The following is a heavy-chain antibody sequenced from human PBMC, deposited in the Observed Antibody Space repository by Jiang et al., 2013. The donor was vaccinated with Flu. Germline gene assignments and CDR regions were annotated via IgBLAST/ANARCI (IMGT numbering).Heavy chain of an antibody. CDR1: GFTFSSYG. CDR3: ARDVVAYYYDSHFNGFDY. D-gene: IGHD3-22*01. J-gene: IGHJ4*02. Sequence: PGRSLRLSCAASGFTFSSYGMHWVRQAPGKGLEWVAVIWYDGSNKYYADSVKGRFTISRDNSKNTLYLQMNSLRAEDTAVYYCARDVVAYYYDSHFNGFDYWGQGTLVTVSS. V-gene: IGHV3-33*01. CDR2: IWYDGSNK.